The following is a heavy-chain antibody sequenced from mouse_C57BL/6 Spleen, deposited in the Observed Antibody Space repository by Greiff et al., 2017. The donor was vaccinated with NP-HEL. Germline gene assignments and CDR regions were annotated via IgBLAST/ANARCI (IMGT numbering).Heavy chain of an antibody. CDR2: IYPGSGST. Sequence: VQLQQPGAELVKPGASVKMSCKASGYTFTSYWITWVKQRPGQGLEWIGDIYPGSGSTNYNEKFKSKATLTVDTSSSTAYMQLSSLTSEDSAVYYCARDYGSSYEPYAMDYWGQGTSVTVSS. CDR1: GYTFTSYW. CDR3: ARDYGSSYEPYAMDY. V-gene: IGHV1-55*01. D-gene: IGHD1-1*01. J-gene: IGHJ4*01.